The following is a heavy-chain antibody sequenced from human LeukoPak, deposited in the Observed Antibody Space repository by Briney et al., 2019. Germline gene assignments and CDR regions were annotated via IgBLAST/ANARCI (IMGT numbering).Heavy chain of an antibody. D-gene: IGHD1-26*01. J-gene: IGHJ6*02. V-gene: IGHV3-73*01. CDR1: GFTFGGFT. CDR3: IRGAASGSYYGFDV. CDR2: FRSKANNYAT. Sequence: PGGSLRLSCAASGFTFGGFTMHWVRKASGKGLEWFGRFRSKANNYATAYATSVKGRFTLSRDDSKNTAYLQMNSLKTEDTAVYYCIRGAASGSYYGFDVWGQGATVTVSS.